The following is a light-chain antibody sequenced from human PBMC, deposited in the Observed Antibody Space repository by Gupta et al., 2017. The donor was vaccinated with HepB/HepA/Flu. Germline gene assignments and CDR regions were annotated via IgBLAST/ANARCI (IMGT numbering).Light chain of an antibody. CDR3: MQARQSPPT. Sequence: IVMTQSPLYLPVTPVQPASISCRSSQSILHSNGYNYLDWYLQKPGQSPQLLIYLGSNRASGVPDRFSGSGSGTDFTLKISRVEAEDVGIYYCMQARQSPPTFGQGTKVEIK. J-gene: IGKJ1*01. CDR2: LGS. V-gene: IGKV2-28*01. CDR1: QSILHSNGYNY.